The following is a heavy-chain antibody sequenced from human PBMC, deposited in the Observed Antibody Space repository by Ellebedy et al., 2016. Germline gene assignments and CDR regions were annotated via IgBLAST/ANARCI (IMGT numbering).Heavy chain of an antibody. J-gene: IGHJ4*02. Sequence: ASVKVSCKASGYTFTTYDINWVRQATGQGLEWMGWMNPNSGHTAFAQRFQGRVTMTRNTSMSTAYMELSSLRSEDTAVYYCARDTTMIRGLTLGYWGQGTLVTVSS. D-gene: IGHD3-10*01. CDR1: GYTFTTYD. CDR2: MNPNSGHT. V-gene: IGHV1-8*01. CDR3: ARDTTMIRGLTLGY.